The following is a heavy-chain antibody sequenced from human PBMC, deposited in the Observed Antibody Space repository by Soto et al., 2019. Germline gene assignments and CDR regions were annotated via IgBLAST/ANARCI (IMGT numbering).Heavy chain of an antibody. CDR1: GGSVRSGSYD. V-gene: IGHV4-61*01. CDR3: ARGHPLMQSLVRGARSLTWFDP. Sequence: PSERMSLTSTVCGGSVRSGSYDWSWKRQTPGKGREWIAYIYHSGITNYTPSLKSRVTISVHTSKTQFSLKLSSVTAADTAVYYCARGHPLMQSLVRGARSLTWFDPWGQGTPVPVSP. D-gene: IGHD6-19*01. J-gene: IGHJ5*02. CDR2: IYHSGIT.